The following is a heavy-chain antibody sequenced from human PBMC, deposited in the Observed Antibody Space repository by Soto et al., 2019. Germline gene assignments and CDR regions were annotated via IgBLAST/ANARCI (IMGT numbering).Heavy chain of an antibody. CDR1: GGSFSGYY. Sequence: LETLSLTCAVYGGSFSGYYWSWIRQPPGKGLEWIGEINRSGSTNYNPSLKSRVTISVDTSKNQFSLKLSSVTAADTAVYYCARREKIVLFDYWGQGTLVTVSS. D-gene: IGHD1-26*01. CDR2: INRSGST. V-gene: IGHV4-34*01. CDR3: ARREKIVLFDY. J-gene: IGHJ4*02.